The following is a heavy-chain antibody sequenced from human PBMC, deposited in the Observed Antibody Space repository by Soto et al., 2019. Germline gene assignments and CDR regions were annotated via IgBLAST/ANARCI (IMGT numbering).Heavy chain of an antibody. V-gene: IGHV1-18*01. CDR2: SSAHNGDT. J-gene: IGHJ2*01. CDR3: ARGGSLYWYFDL. D-gene: IGHD1-26*01. Sequence: ASVKVSCKASGYVFINYGISWVRQAPGQGLEWMGWSSAHNGDTNYAQMFQGRLTLTTDTSTNTAYMELRSLRSDDTALYYCARGGSLYWYFDLWGRGTLVTVS. CDR1: GYVFINYG.